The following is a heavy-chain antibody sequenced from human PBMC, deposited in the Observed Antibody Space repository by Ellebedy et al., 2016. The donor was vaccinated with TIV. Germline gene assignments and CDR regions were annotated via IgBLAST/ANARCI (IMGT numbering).Heavy chain of an antibody. CDR3: ARDRIITFGGVIVRYFDY. J-gene: IGHJ4*02. D-gene: IGHD3-16*02. Sequence: MPSETLSLTCTVSGGSISSGGYYWSWIRQQPGKGLEWIGYIYYSGSTYYNPSLKSRVTISVDTSKNQFSLKLSSVTAADTAVYYCARDRIITFGGVIVRYFDYWGQGTLVTVST. CDR1: GGSISSGGYY. V-gene: IGHV4-31*03. CDR2: IYYSGST.